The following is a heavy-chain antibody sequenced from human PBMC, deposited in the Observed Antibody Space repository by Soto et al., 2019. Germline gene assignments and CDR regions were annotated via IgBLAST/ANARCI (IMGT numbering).Heavy chain of an antibody. CDR1: GGDISTYY. D-gene: IGHD3-3*01. CDR2: IYISGST. V-gene: IGHV4-4*07. J-gene: IGHJ5*02. CDR3: ARAQRFSDWFDP. Sequence: QVQLQEPGPGLVKPSETLSLTCTVSGGDISTYYWTWIRQPAGKGLEWICRIYISGSTKYNPSLKSRVTMSLDTSKNQFSLRLSSVTAADTAVYYCARAQRFSDWFDPWGQGTLVTVSS.